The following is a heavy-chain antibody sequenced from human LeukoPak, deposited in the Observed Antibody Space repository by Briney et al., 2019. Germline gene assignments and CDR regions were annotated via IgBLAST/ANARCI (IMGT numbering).Heavy chain of an antibody. Sequence: GASVKVSCKASGYIFTSYFMRWVRQAPGQGLEWMGGIIPIFGTANYAQKFQGRVTITADKSTSTAYMELSSLRSEDTAVYYCARVMRRYSGSYDAFDIWGQGTMVTVSS. CDR1: GYIFTSYF. V-gene: IGHV1-69*06. CDR2: IIPIFGTA. J-gene: IGHJ3*02. CDR3: ARVMRRYSGSYDAFDI. D-gene: IGHD1-26*01.